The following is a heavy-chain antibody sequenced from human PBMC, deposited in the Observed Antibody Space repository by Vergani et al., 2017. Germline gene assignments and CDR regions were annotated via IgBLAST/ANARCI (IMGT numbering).Heavy chain of an antibody. D-gene: IGHD3-22*01. CDR2: INPNSGGT. CDR1: GYTFTGYY. CDR3: ARVLLDSYHDSRTEDAFDI. V-gene: IGHV1-2*04. J-gene: IGHJ3*02. Sequence: QVQLVQSGAEVKKPGASVKVSCKASGYTFTGYYMHWVRQAPGQGLEWMGWINPNSGGTNYAQKFQGWVTMTRDTSISTAYMELSRLRSDDTAVYYCARVLLDSYHDSRTEDAFDIWGQGTMVTVSS.